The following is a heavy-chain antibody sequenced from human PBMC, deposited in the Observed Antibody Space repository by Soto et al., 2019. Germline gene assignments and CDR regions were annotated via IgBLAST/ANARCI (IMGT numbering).Heavy chain of an antibody. CDR2: IWYDGSNK. V-gene: IGHV3-33*08. CDR1: GFTFSNYW. D-gene: IGHD3-3*01. J-gene: IGHJ5*02. CDR3: ARVTSGALWFDP. Sequence: GGSLRLSCAASGFTFSNYWMSWVRQAPGKGLEWVAVIWYDGSNKYYADSVKGRFTISRDNSKNTLYLQMNSLRAEDTAVYYCARVTSGALWFDPWGQGTLVTVSS.